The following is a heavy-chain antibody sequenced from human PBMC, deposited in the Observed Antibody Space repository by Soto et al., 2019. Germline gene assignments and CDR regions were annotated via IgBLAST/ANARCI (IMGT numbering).Heavy chain of an antibody. Sequence: EVQLVESGGGLVQPGGSLRLSCAASGFTFSHYWMHWVRQVPGKGLLLVSRINGDGTHTSYADFVKGRFTISRDNAKNTLLLQMNSLSAEDTAVDYCARDFTTAETPGDDFDYWGQGTLLTVSS. V-gene: IGHV3-74*01. J-gene: IGHJ4*02. CDR1: GFTFSHYW. D-gene: IGHD4-17*01. CDR3: ARDFTTAETPGDDFDY. CDR2: INGDGTHT.